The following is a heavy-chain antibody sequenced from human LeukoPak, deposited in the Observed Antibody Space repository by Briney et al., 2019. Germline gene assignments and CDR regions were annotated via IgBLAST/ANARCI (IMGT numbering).Heavy chain of an antibody. CDR2: IYSGGST. J-gene: IGHJ3*02. CDR1: GFTVSSNY. V-gene: IGHV3-66*02. D-gene: IGHD2-2*01. Sequence: GGSLRLSCAASGFTVSSNYMSWVRQAPGKGLEWVSVIYSGGSTYYADSVKGRFTISRDNSKNTLYLQMNSLRAEDTAVYYCARETAYGSSTSCYHSGAFDIWGQGTMVTVSS. CDR3: ARETAYGSSTSCYHSGAFDI.